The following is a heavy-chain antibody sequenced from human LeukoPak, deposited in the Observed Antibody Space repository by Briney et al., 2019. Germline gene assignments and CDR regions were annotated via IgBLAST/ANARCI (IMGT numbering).Heavy chain of an antibody. D-gene: IGHD3-3*01. CDR3: ARGPLPYSDFWSGYYPDNWFDP. V-gene: IGHV1-2*02. CDR2: INPNSGGT. Sequence: ASVKVSCKASGYTFTGYYMHWVRQAPGQGLEWMGWINPNSGGTNYAQKFQGRVTMTRDTSISTAYMELSRLRSDDTAVYYCARGPLPYSDFWSGYYPDNWFDPWGQGTLVTVSS. CDR1: GYTFTGYY. J-gene: IGHJ5*02.